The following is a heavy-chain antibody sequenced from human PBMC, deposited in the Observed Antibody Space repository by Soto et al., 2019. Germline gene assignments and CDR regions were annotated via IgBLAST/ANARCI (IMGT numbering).Heavy chain of an antibody. D-gene: IGHD2-15*01. CDR2: IYYSGST. Sequence: PSETLSLTCTVSGGSISSYYWSWIRQPPGKGLEWIGYIYYSGSTNYNPSLKSRVTISVDTSKNQFSLKLSSVTAADTAVYYCARHIVVAVAATAPGPVDYWGQGTLVTVSS. V-gene: IGHV4-59*01. J-gene: IGHJ4*02. CDR1: GGSISSYY. CDR3: ARHIVVAVAATAPGPVDY.